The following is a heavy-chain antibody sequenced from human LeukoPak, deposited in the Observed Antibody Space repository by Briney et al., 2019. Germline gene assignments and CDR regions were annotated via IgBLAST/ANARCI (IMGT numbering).Heavy chain of an antibody. CDR1: GGSISSYY. CDR3: AGGMVRGVREINWFDP. D-gene: IGHD3-10*01. CDR2: IYYSGST. V-gene: IGHV4-59*08. Sequence: PSETLSLTCTVSGGSISSYYWSWIRQPPGKGLEWIGYIYYSGSTNYNPSLKSRVTISVDTSKNQFSLKLSSVTAADTAVYYCAGGMVRGVREINWFDPWGQGTLVTVSS. J-gene: IGHJ5*02.